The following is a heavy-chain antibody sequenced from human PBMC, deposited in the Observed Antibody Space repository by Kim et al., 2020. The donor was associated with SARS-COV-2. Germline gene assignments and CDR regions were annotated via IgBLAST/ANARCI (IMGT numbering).Heavy chain of an antibody. J-gene: IGHJ4*02. CDR3: ARGVTHSDY. D-gene: IGHD2-21*02. CDR2: ISSSSKYI. Sequence: GGSLRLSCAASGFTFSGYSMNWVRQAPGKGLEWVSSISSSSKYIYYADSVKRRFTISRDNAKNSLYLQMNSLRAEDTAVYYCARGVTHSDYWGQGTLVTVSS. CDR1: GFTFSGYS. V-gene: IGHV3-21*01.